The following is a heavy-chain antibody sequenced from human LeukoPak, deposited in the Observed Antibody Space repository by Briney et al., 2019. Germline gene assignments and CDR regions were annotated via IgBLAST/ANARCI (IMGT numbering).Heavy chain of an antibody. CDR1: DGSFSSYY. CDR3: ACLTTADAFDI. V-gene: IGHV4-59*01. Sequence: SETLSLTCAVYDGSFSSYYWSWIRQPPGKGLEWIGYIYDSGSTNYNPSLKSRVTISVDTSKNQFSLKLSSVTAADTAVYYCACLTTADAFDIWGQGTMVTVSS. CDR2: IYDSGST. D-gene: IGHD3-22*01. J-gene: IGHJ3*02.